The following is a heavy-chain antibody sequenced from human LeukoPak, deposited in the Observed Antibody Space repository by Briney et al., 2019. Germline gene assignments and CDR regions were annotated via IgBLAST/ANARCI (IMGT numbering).Heavy chain of an antibody. CDR3: ARAPPREGVRWDY. D-gene: IGHD2-8*01. J-gene: IGHJ4*02. CDR1: GFTFSSYA. V-gene: IGHV3-30-3*01. Sequence: GGSLRLSCAASGFTFSSYAMHWVRQAPGKGLEWVAVISYDGSNKYYADSVKGRFTISRDNSKNTLYLQMNSLRAEDTAVYYCARAPPREGVRWDYWGQGTLVTVSS. CDR2: ISYDGSNK.